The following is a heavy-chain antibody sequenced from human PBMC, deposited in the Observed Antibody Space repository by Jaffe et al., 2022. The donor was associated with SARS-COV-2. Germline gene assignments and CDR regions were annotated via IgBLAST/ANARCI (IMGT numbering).Heavy chain of an antibody. CDR1: GFTFSSYW. CDR3: ARGFYSSGQYYFDY. J-gene: IGHJ4*02. D-gene: IGHD6-19*01. CDR2: INSDGSST. Sequence: EVQLVESGGGLVQPGGSLRLSCAASGFTFSSYWMHWVRQAPGKGLVWVSRINSDGSSTSYADSVKGRFTISRDNAKNTLYLQMNSLRAEDTAVYYCARGFYSSGQYYFDYWGQGTLVTVSS. V-gene: IGHV3-74*01.